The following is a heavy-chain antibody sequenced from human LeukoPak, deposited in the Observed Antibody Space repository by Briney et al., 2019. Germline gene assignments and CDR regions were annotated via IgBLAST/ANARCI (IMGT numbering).Heavy chain of an antibody. CDR2: IIPIFGTA. Sequence: ASVKVSCKASGGTFSSYAISWVRQAPGQGLEWMGGIIPIFGTANYAQKFQGRVTITADKSTSTVYMELSSLRSEDTAVYYCARGSYYYDSSGYWAPKVFGYWGQGTLVTVSS. CDR1: GGTFSSYA. V-gene: IGHV1-69*06. J-gene: IGHJ4*02. CDR3: ARGSYYYDSSGYWAPKVFGY. D-gene: IGHD3-22*01.